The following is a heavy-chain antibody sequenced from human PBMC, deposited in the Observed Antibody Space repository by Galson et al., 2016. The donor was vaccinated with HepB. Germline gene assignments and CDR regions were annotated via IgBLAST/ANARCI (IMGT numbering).Heavy chain of an antibody. Sequence: SLRLSCAASGFTFTNSAMGWVRQAPGRGLEWISVISNTGSRTSYADSVKGRFAIFRDNSKNIQYLQMRGLRAEDTATYYCTKVAGRDGYKDYFDYWGQGVLVIVTS. V-gene: IGHV3-23*01. CDR3: TKVAGRDGYKDYFDY. J-gene: IGHJ4*02. CDR2: ISNTGSRT. D-gene: IGHD3-22*01. CDR1: GFTFTNSA.